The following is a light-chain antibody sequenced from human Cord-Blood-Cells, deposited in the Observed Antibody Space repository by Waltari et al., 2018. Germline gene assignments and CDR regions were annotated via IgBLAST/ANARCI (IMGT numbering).Light chain of an antibody. J-gene: IGLJ3*02. V-gene: IGLV2-23*01. CDR3: CSYAGSWV. Sequence: QSALTQPASVSGSPGQSITISCTGTSSDVGSYNLVSWYQQHPGKAPKPMIYEGSKRPSGGSNRFSGSKSGNTASLTISGLQAEDEADYYCCSYAGSWVFGGGTKLTVL. CDR2: EGS. CDR1: SSDVGSYNL.